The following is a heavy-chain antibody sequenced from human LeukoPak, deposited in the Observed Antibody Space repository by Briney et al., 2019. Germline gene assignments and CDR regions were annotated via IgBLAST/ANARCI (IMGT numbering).Heavy chain of an antibody. CDR3: ARDAQSDDFWSGYTY. D-gene: IGHD3-3*01. CDR2: INPNSGNT. V-gene: IGHV1-8*01. Sequence: ASVKVSCKASGYTFTSYDINWVRQATGQGLEWMGWINPNSGNTGYAQKFQGRVTMTTDTSTSTAYMELRSLRSDDTAVYYCARDAQSDDFWSGYTYWGQGTLVTVSS. CDR1: GYTFTSYD. J-gene: IGHJ4*02.